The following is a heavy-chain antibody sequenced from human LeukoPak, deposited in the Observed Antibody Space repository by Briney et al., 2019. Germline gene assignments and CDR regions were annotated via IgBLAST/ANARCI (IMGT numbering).Heavy chain of an antibody. D-gene: IGHD6-6*01. CDR2: INHSGST. V-gene: IGHV4-34*01. CDR3: ARGRIAARRYYGMDV. CDR1: GRSFSGYY. Sequence: SETLSLTCAVYGRSFSGYYWSWIRQPPGKGLEWIGEINHSGSTNYNPSLKSRVTISVDTSKNQFSLKLSSVTAADTAVYYCARGRIAARRYYGMDVWGQGTTVTVSS. J-gene: IGHJ6*02.